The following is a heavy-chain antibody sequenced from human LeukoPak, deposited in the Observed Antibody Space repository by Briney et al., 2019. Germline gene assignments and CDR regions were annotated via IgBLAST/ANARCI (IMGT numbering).Heavy chain of an antibody. D-gene: IGHD2-15*01. CDR3: ATYSLSWY. Sequence: GGSLRLSCATSGFTFSNAWLSWVRQAPGKGLEWVGRIKNKGDGGTTDYPASVKGRFTISRDDSKNTLFLQMNRLNTEDTGVYYCATYSLSWYWGQGTLVTVSS. CDR1: GFTFSNAW. V-gene: IGHV3-15*01. CDR2: IKNKGDGGTT. J-gene: IGHJ4*02.